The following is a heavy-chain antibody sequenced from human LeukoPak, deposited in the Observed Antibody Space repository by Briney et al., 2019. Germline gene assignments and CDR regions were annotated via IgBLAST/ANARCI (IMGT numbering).Heavy chain of an antibody. V-gene: IGHV5-51*01. J-gene: IGHJ5*02. CDR3: ARPYGSGSPYIGFDP. Sequence: GESLKISGKGSGYRFTSYWIGWVRQKPGKGLEWMGIIYPGDSDTRYSPSFQGQVAISADKSISTAYLQWSSLKASDTAMYYCARPYGSGSPYIGFDPWGQGTLVTVSS. D-gene: IGHD3-10*01. CDR2: IYPGDSDT. CDR1: GYRFTSYW.